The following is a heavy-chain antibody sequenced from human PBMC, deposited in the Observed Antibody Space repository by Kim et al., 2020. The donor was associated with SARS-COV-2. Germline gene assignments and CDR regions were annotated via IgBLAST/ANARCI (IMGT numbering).Heavy chain of an antibody. CDR2: ISSSSYI. CDR3: AREEGITMVRGVTLDALDI. V-gene: IGHV3-21*01. CDR1: GFTFSSYS. J-gene: IGHJ3*02. D-gene: IGHD3-10*01. Sequence: GGSLRLSCAASGFTFSSYSMNWVRQAPGKGLEWVSSISSSSYIYYADSVKGRFTISRDNAKNSLYLQMNSLRAEDAAVYYCAREEGITMVRGVTLDALDIWGQGTMVTVSS.